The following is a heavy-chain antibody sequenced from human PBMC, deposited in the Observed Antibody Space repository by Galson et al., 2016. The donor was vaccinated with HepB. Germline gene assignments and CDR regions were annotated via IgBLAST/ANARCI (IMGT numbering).Heavy chain of an antibody. D-gene: IGHD3-3*01. J-gene: IGHJ6*02. CDR2: IVGSGGST. CDR1: GFTFSNYA. Sequence: SLRLSCAASGFTFSNYAMTWVRQAPGKGLEWVSGIVGSGGSTHYADSVKGRFTISRDNSKNTLYLQMNSLRAEDTAVYYCARRTYYNSWSGPPKYYGMDVWGQGTTVTVSS. V-gene: IGHV3-23*01. CDR3: ARRTYYNSWSGPPKYYGMDV.